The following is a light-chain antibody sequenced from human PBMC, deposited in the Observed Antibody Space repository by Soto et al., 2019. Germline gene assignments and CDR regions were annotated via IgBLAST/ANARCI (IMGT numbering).Light chain of an antibody. CDR1: QSLLHSNGYNY. V-gene: IGKV2-28*01. J-gene: IGKJ3*01. Sequence: DIVMTQSPLSLPVTPGEPASISCRSSQSLLHSNGYNYLEWDLQKPGQSPQLLIYLGSDRASGVADRFSGRGSGTDFTLKISRVEAEDVGVYYCIQGLSGFTVGPATKVEIK. CDR3: IQGLSGFT. CDR2: LGS.